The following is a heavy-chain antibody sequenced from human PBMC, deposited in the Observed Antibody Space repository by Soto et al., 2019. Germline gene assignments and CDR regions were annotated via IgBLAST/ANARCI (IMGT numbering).Heavy chain of an antibody. CDR2: LYNTGST. J-gene: IGHJ6*02. Sequence: PSETLSLTCTVSGASISRYYWSWIRQSPGKGLEWIGYLYNTGSTIYNPSLKSRVTISVDTSKNQFSLKLSSVTAADTAVYYCAREGSYKNYYYYGMDVWGQGTTVTVSS. D-gene: IGHD2-15*01. CDR1: GASISRYY. V-gene: IGHV4-59*01. CDR3: AREGSYKNYYYYGMDV.